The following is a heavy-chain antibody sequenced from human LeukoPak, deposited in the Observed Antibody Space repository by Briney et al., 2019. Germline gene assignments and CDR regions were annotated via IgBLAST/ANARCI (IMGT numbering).Heavy chain of an antibody. V-gene: IGHV3-53*01. J-gene: IGHJ1*01. Sequence: GGSLRPSCAASGFTVSSNYMSWVRQAPGKGLEWVSVIYSGGSTYYADSVKGRFTISRDNTKNTLYLQMNSLRAEDTAVYYCAREGYDSSGFECFQHWGQGTLVTVSS. D-gene: IGHD3-22*01. CDR2: IYSGGST. CDR3: AREGYDSSGFECFQH. CDR1: GFTVSSNY.